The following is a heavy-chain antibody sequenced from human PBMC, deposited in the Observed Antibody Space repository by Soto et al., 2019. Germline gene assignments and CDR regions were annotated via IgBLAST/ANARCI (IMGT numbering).Heavy chain of an antibody. CDR2: IIPILGIA. CDR1: GGTFSSYT. J-gene: IGHJ3*02. D-gene: IGHD6-13*01. CDR3: ARDAPPGIAAAGTNAFDI. Sequence: QVQLVQSGAEVKKPGSSVKVSCKASGGTFSSYTISWVRQAPGQGLEWMGRIIPILGIANYAQKFQGRVTITADKSTSTAYMELSSLRSEDTAVYYCARDAPPGIAAAGTNAFDIWGQGTMVTVSS. V-gene: IGHV1-69*08.